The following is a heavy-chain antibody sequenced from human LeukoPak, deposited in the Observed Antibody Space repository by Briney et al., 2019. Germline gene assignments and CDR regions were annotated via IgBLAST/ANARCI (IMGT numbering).Heavy chain of an antibody. CDR1: GYTFTGYY. J-gene: IGHJ4*02. D-gene: IGHD3-22*01. CDR3: ARDYDSPVFDY. V-gene: IGHV1-2*06. CDR2: INPNSGGT. Sequence: ASVKVSCRASGYTFTGYYMHWVRQAPGQGLEWMGRINPNSGGTNYAQKFQGRVTMTRDASISTAYMELSRLRSDDTAVYYCARDYDSPVFDYWGQGALVTVSS.